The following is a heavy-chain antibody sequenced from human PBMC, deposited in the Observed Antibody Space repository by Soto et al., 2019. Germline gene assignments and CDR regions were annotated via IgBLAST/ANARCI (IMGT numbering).Heavy chain of an antibody. CDR1: GYTFTSYG. V-gene: IGHV1-18*01. CDR3: ARDLLRHSSGWYSPDY. Sequence: ASVKVSCKASGYTFTSYGISWLRQAPGQGLEWMGWISAYNGNTNYAQKLQGRVTMTTDTSMSTAYMELRSLRSDDTAVYYCARDLLRHSSGWYSPDYWGQGTLVTVSS. J-gene: IGHJ4*02. CDR2: ISAYNGNT. D-gene: IGHD6-19*01.